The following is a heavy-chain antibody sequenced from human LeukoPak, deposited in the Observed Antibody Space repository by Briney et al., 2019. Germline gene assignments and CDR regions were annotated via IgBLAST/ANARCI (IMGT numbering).Heavy chain of an antibody. CDR2: ISGSGGST. V-gene: IGHV3-23*01. CDR1: GFTFSSYA. CDR3: AKDLHSGTYYYDSSGYYHQHEGY. J-gene: IGHJ4*02. Sequence: PGGSLRLSCAASGFTFSSYAMSWVRQAPGKGLEWVSAISGSGGSTYYADSVKGRFTISRDNSKNTLYLQMNSLRAEDTAVYYCAKDLHSGTYYYDSSGYYHQHEGYWGQGTLVTVSS. D-gene: IGHD3-22*01.